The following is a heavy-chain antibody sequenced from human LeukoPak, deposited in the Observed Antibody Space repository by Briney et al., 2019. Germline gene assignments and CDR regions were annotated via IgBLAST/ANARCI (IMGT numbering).Heavy chain of an antibody. V-gene: IGHV4-59*01. J-gene: IGHJ4*02. CDR1: GGSISRYY. CDR2: IYYSGST. Sequence: SETLSLTCTVSGGSISRYYWSWIRQPPGKGLEWIGYIYYSGSTNYNPSLKSRVTISVDTSKNQFSLKLSSVTAADTAVYYCARGGIQLWDFDYGGQGTLVTVS. CDR3: ARGGIQLWDFDY. D-gene: IGHD5-18*01.